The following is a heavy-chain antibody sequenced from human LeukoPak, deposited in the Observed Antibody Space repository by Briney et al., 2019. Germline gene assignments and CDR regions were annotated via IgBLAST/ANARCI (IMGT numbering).Heavy chain of an antibody. D-gene: IGHD6-13*01. CDR2: ISGSGGST. J-gene: IGHJ4*02. V-gene: IGHV3-23*01. CDR3: ARDPSRSWWGYFDY. CDR1: GFTFSSYA. Sequence: GGSLRLSCAASGFTFSSYAMSWVRQAPGKGLEWVSAISGSGGSTYYADSVKGRFTISRDNSKNTLYLRMNSLRAEDTAVYYCARDPSRSWWGYFDYWGQGALVTVSS.